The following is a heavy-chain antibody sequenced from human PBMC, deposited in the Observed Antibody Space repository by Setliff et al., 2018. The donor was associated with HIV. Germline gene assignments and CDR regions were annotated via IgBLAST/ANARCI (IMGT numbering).Heavy chain of an antibody. V-gene: IGHV3-48*01. Sequence: GGSLRLSCAASGFTFSRYAVNWVRQAPGKGLEWVSYISATNEIHHTDSVRGRFSISRDNAKNSLYLHMNSLRAEDTAVYYCVKVPGSGIVRYFDYWGQGTLVTVSS. J-gene: IGHJ4*02. D-gene: IGHD3-22*01. CDR2: ISATNEI. CDR3: VKVPGSGIVRYFDY. CDR1: GFTFSRYA.